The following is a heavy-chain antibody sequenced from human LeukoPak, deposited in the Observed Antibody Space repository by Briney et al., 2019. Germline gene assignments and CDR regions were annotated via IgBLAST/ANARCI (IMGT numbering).Heavy chain of an antibody. Sequence: SETLSLTCAVSGGSISSGGYSWSWIRQPPGTGLEWIGYIYHSGSTYYNPSLKSRVTISVDRSKNQFSLKLSSVTAADTAVYYCARERNDILTGYFDYWGQGTLVTVSS. J-gene: IGHJ4*02. D-gene: IGHD3-9*01. V-gene: IGHV4-30-2*01. CDR1: GGSISSGGYS. CDR3: ARERNDILTGYFDY. CDR2: IYHSGST.